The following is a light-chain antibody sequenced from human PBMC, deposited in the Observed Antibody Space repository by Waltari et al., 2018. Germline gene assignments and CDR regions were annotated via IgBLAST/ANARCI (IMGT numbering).Light chain of an antibody. J-gene: IGKJ1*01. Sequence: EIVLTQSPGTLSLSPGERATLSCRASQLVTRTLAWCHQNPGQAPRLLLYGASNRSTGIPDRFSGSGSGTDFSLTISRLEPEDFAVYYCQHYLRLPATFGQGTKVEIK. CDR3: QHYLRLPAT. CDR1: QLVTRT. V-gene: IGKV3-20*01. CDR2: GAS.